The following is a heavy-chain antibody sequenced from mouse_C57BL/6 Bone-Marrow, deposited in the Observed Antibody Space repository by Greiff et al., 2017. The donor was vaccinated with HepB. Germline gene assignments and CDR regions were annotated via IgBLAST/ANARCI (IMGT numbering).Heavy chain of an antibody. Sequence: VQLQESGTELVKPGASVKLSCKASGYTFTSYWMHWVKQRPGQGLEWIGNINPSNGGTNYNEKFKSKATLTVDKSSSTAYMQLSSLTSEDSAVYYCASDSSGYEAWFAYWGQGTLVTVSA. V-gene: IGHV1-53*01. D-gene: IGHD3-2*02. CDR2: INPSNGGT. J-gene: IGHJ3*01. CDR1: GYTFTSYW. CDR3: ASDSSGYEAWFAY.